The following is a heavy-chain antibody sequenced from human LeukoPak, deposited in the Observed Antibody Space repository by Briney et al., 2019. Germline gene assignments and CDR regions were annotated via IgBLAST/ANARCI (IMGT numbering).Heavy chain of an antibody. Sequence: KTSETLSLTCAVYGGSFSGYYWSWIRQPPGKGLAWIAEINHSGSTNYNPSLKSRVTISVDTSKNQFSLKLSSVTAADTAVYYCARERLRWSPRGFDYWGQGTLVTVSS. J-gene: IGHJ4*02. CDR2: INHSGST. D-gene: IGHD4-23*01. CDR1: GGSFSGYY. V-gene: IGHV4-34*01. CDR3: ARERLRWSPRGFDY.